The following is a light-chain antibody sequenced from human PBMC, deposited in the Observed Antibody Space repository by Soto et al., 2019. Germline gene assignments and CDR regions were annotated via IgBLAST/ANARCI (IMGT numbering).Light chain of an antibody. CDR2: GAS. J-gene: IGKJ4*01. Sequence: ETLLTQSPGTLSLSPGERATLSCRASQSVTSGYLAWYQQKPGQAPRLLIYGASSRATGIPDRFSGSGSGTDFTLTISRLEPEDFAVYYCQQYGSPLTFGGGTKVDIK. CDR1: QSVTSGY. CDR3: QQYGSPLT. V-gene: IGKV3-20*01.